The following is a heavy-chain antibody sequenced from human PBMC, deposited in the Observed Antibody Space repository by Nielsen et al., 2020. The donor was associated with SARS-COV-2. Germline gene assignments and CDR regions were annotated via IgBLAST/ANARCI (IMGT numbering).Heavy chain of an antibody. CDR2: INPYSGGT. V-gene: IGHV1-2*06. J-gene: IGHJ6*02. CDR3: ARARATIFGLVMSYGMDV. Sequence: ASVKVSCKASGYIFTDYYIHWVRQAPGQGLEWMGRINPYSGGTNYAQKFQGTVTMTRDASISTAYMELTSDDTAVYYCARARATIFGLVMSYGMDVWRQGTTVAVSS. D-gene: IGHD3/OR15-3a*01. CDR1: GYIFTDYY.